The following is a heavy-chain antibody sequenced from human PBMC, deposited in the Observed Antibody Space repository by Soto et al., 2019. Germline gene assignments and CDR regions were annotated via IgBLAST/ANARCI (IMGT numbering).Heavy chain of an antibody. CDR3: ARDTRDSTGWATDGMDV. V-gene: IGHV3-53*02. CDR2: IYSGGST. J-gene: IGHJ6*02. D-gene: IGHD6-19*01. Sequence: EVQLVETGGGLIQPGGSLRLSCAASGFTVSNNYMSWIRQAPGKGLEWVSIIYSGGSTFYADSVKGRFTVSRDNSKNTLYLQMNSMRAEDTAVYYCARDTRDSTGWATDGMDVWGRGTTVTVSS. CDR1: GFTVSNNY.